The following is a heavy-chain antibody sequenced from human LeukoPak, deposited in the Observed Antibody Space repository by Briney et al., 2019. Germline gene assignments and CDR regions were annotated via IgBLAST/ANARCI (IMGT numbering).Heavy chain of an antibody. D-gene: IGHD5-24*01. CDR3: ARGRVWVGKRTDVYND. J-gene: IGHJ4*02. V-gene: IGHV1-8*01. CDR2: MNPNSGNT. CDR1: GYTFTSYD. Sequence: GASVKVSYKASGYTFTSYDIKWVRQAAGQGGEWMGGMNPNSGNTGYAQKFQGRVTMTRNTSISTAYMELSSLRSEDTAVYYCARGRVWVGKRTDVYNDWGQGTLVTSPQ.